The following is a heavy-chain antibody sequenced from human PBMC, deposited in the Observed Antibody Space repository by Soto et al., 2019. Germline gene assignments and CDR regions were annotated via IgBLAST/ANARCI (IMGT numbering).Heavy chain of an antibody. Sequence: QLQLVQAVAEVREPGSSVKVSCKASEGTFSSYTVIWVRQAPGQRLEWMGGITPTLTIAKYAEKFQGRVMLTSDETKITVNMRRNRLRSGETAGDSCAVGYSIRSNPTSVANWGEGTMIAVSS. CDR2: ITPTLTIA. CDR1: EGTFSSYT. V-gene: IGHV1-69*01. CDR3: AVGYSIRSNPTSVAN. D-gene: IGHD2-15*01. J-gene: IGHJ4*02.